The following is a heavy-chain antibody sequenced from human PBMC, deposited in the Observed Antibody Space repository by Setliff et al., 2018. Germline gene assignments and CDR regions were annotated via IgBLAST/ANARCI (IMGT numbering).Heavy chain of an antibody. V-gene: IGHV1-18*01. CDR3: ARRETYYNFWSGYFDY. CDR1: GGTFSSYA. D-gene: IGHD3-3*01. Sequence: ASVKVSCKASGGTFSSYAISWVRQAPGQGLEWMGWISAYNGNTNYAQKLQGRVTMTTDTSTSTAYMELRSLRSDDTAVYYCARRETYYNFWSGYFDYWGQGTLVTVSS. J-gene: IGHJ4*02. CDR2: ISAYNGNT.